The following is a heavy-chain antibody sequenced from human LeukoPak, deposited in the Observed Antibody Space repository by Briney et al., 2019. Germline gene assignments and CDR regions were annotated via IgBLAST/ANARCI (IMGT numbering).Heavy chain of an antibody. CDR1: GFTFSSYA. D-gene: IGHD4-23*01. CDR3: ATFPATVVTPDYFDY. Sequence: GGSLRLSCAASGFTFSSYAMSWVRQAPGKGLEWVSAISGSGGRTDYADSVKGRFTISRDNSKNTLYLPMNSLRAEDTAVYYCATFPATVVTPDYFDYWGQGTLVTVSS. V-gene: IGHV3-23*01. CDR2: ISGSGGRT. J-gene: IGHJ4*02.